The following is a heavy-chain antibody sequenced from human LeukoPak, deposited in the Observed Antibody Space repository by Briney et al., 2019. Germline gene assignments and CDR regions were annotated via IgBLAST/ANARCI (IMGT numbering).Heavy chain of an antibody. D-gene: IGHD2-8*01. J-gene: IGHJ4*02. V-gene: IGHV3-64*02. Sequence: PGGSLRLACAAFGFSFRGYAMHWVRQAPGKGLEFVSAISSDGSTPYYADSVKGRFTISRDNPKNTLYLQMGSLRAEDMAVYYCARVFGGHTNGLDYWGQGTLVTVSS. CDR1: GFSFRGYA. CDR2: ISSDGSTP. CDR3: ARVFGGHTNGLDY.